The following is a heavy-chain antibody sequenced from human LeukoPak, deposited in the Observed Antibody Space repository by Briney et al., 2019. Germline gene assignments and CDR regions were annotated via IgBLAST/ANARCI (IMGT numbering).Heavy chain of an antibody. J-gene: IGHJ4*02. CDR2: IGRKASGGTK. CDR1: GFTFVDYA. D-gene: IGHD3-9*01. V-gene: IGHV3-49*04. CDR3: TRERPETYYDILTGTPRPFDY. Sequence: GGSLRLSCTASGFTFVDYAMSWARQAPGKGRGWEGFIGRKASGGTKEYAASVKGRFTISRDDSKSIAYLQMNSLKTEDTAVYYCTRERPETYYDILTGTPRPFDYWGQGTLVTVSS.